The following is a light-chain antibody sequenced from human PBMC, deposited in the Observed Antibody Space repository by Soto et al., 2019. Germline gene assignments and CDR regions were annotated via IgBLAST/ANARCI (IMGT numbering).Light chain of an antibody. J-gene: IGLJ1*01. Sequence: QSALTPPASVSGSPGQSITISCGGTSSDIGGYNYVSCYQQHPVNAPKLMIYDVTNRPSGVYNRFSGSKSGNTASLTISGLQAEDDADYYFFSYRSGNQPYVFGTGPKVTV. CDR3: FSYRSGNQPYV. V-gene: IGLV2-14*03. CDR1: SSDIGGYNY. CDR2: DVT.